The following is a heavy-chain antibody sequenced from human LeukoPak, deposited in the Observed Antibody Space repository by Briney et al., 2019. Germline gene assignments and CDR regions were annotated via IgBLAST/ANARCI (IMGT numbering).Heavy chain of an antibody. J-gene: IGHJ5*02. CDR1: GYTFKTYG. CDR3: ARDRIAVRPNWFDA. CDR2: ISAYNGNT. V-gene: IGHV1-18*01. D-gene: IGHD6-6*01. Sequence: ASVRVSCKASGYTFKTYGLSWVRQAPGQRLEWMGGISAYNGNTNYAQKFQGRVTMTTDTSTTTAYMELRSLRADDTAVYYCARDRIAVRPNWFDAWGQGTLVTVSS.